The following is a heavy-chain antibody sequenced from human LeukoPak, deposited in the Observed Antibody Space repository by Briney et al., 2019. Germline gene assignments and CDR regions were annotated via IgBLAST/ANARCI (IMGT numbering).Heavy chain of an antibody. CDR3: ARVGGATAVTMYFEY. J-gene: IGHJ4*02. CDR1: GFTFSTYS. V-gene: IGHV3-48*02. CDR2: MTTSGNTI. D-gene: IGHD1-26*01. Sequence: GGSLRLSCAASGFTFSTYSMIWVRQAPGKGLEWLSFMTTSGNTIFYAESVKDRFTISRDNAKKSLYLQMNSLRDEDTAVYYCARVGGATAVTMYFEYWGQGTLVTVTS.